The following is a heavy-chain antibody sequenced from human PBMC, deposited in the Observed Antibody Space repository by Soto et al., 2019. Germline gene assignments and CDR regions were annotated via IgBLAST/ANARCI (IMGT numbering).Heavy chain of an antibody. V-gene: IGHV1-8*01. CDR1: GYTFTSYD. CDR2: MNPNSGNT. D-gene: IGHD4-17*01. J-gene: IGHJ5*02. CDR3: ARGVKYGAYSRWFDP. Sequence: QVQLVQSGAEVKKPGASVKVSCKASGYTFTSYDINWVRQATGQGLEYLGWMNPNSGNTGYVQKFQGRVTMTWDSSITTAYMELSSLRSEYPAVYFCARGVKYGAYSRWFDPWGQGTLVTVSS.